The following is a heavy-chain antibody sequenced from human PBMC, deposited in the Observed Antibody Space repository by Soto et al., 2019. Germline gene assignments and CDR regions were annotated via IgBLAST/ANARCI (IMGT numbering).Heavy chain of an antibody. CDR3: ARFGGSKTEYYYYYGMDV. D-gene: IGHD3-10*01. V-gene: IGHV1-69*01. CDR1: GGTVSSYA. J-gene: IGHJ6*02. Sequence: QVQLVQSGAEVKKPGSSVKVSCKASGGTVSSYAISWVRQAPGQGLEWMGGIIPIFGTANYAQKFQGRVTITADESTSTAYMELSSLRSEDTAVYYCARFGGSKTEYYYYYGMDVWGQGTTVTVSS. CDR2: IIPIFGTA.